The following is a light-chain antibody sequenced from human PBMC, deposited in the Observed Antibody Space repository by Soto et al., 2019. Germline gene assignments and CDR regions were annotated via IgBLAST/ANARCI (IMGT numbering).Light chain of an antibody. CDR1: SSNIGTNA. CDR3: AAWDDSLNGYV. V-gene: IGLV1-44*01. J-gene: IGLJ1*01. Sequence: QSALTQPPSASGTPGQRVTISCSGGSSNIGTNAVNWCQQLPGTAPKLLIYNNNQRPSGVPDRFSGSKSGTSASLAISGLQSEDEADYYCAAWDDSLNGYVFGTGTKATVL. CDR2: NNN.